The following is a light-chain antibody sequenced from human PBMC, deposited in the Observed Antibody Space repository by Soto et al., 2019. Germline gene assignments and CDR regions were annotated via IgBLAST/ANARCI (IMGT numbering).Light chain of an antibody. Sequence: DIVMTQSPLSLPVTPGEPASISCRSSQSLLHSDGYNYLGWYLQKPGQSPQLLIFLGSDRASGVPDRFTGSGSGTDFTLKISRVEAEDVGVYYCMQGLQIPRTFGQGTRLEI. CDR2: LGS. J-gene: IGKJ5*01. CDR1: QSLLHSDGYNY. V-gene: IGKV2-28*01. CDR3: MQGLQIPRT.